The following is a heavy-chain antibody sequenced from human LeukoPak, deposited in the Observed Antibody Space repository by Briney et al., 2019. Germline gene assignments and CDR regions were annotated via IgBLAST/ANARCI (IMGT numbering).Heavy chain of an antibody. CDR2: IYTSGST. Sequence: SETLSLTCTVSGGSISSYYWSWIRQPAGKGLEWIGRIYTSGSTNYNPSLKSRATMSVDTSKNQFSLKLSSVTAADTAVYYCAREYEDYDFWSGYYTGSHHYFDYWGQGTLVTVSS. V-gene: IGHV4-4*07. D-gene: IGHD3-3*01. J-gene: IGHJ4*02. CDR1: GGSISSYY. CDR3: AREYEDYDFWSGYYTGSHHYFDY.